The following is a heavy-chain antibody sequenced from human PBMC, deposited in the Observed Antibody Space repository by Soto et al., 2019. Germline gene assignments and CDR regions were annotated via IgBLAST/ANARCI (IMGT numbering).Heavy chain of an antibody. CDR2: ISYDGSNK. Sequence: PGGSLRLSCAASGFTFSSYGMHWVRQAPGKGLEWVAVISYDGSNKYYADSVKGRFTISRDNSKNTLYLQMNSLRAEDTAVYYYAKVSGWYKVVGAFDIWGQGTMVTVSS. D-gene: IGHD6-19*01. CDR1: GFTFSSYG. V-gene: IGHV3-30*18. J-gene: IGHJ3*02. CDR3: AKVSGWYKVVGAFDI.